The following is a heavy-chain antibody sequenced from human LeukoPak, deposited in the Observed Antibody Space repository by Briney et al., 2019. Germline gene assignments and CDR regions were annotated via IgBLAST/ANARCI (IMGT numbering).Heavy chain of an antibody. J-gene: IGHJ4*02. Sequence: PSETLSLTCTVSGGSISSYYWGYIRQPPGKGLEWIGYFSLTGNTDYNPSLKSRVTISTDTSKNQFSLRLSSVTAADTAVYYCARLGRGEAYYFDYWGQGILVTVSS. CDR3: ARLGRGEAYYFDY. CDR2: FSLTGNT. CDR1: GGSISSYY. D-gene: IGHD3-16*01. V-gene: IGHV4-59*01.